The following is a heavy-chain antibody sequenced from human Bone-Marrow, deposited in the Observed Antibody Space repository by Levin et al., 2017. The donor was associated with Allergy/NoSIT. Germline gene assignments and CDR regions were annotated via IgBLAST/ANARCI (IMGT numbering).Heavy chain of an antibody. CDR2: ISYDGSNK. J-gene: IGHJ4*02. Sequence: GGSLRLSCAASGFTFSSYAMHWVRQAPGKGLEWVAVISYDGSNKYYADSVKGRFTISRDNSKNTLYLQMNSLRAEDTAVYYCARPLGYNIAVAGLDYWGQGTLVTVSS. CDR3: ARPLGYNIAVAGLDY. V-gene: IGHV3-30-3*01. D-gene: IGHD6-19*01. CDR1: GFTFSSYA.